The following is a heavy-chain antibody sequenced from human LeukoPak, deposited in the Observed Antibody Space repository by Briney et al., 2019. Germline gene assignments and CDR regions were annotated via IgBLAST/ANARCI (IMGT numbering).Heavy chain of an antibody. CDR3: ARGHTAVTRHFDF. V-gene: IGHV3-74*01. Sequence: GGSLRLSCAASGFTFSDTWMHWVRHAPGEGLVWVSRIRSDGSDTRYAESVKGRFTISRDDAKNLLYLDMNSLRAEDTAVYYCARGHTAVTRHFDFWGQGTLVTVSS. J-gene: IGHJ4*02. CDR1: GFTFSDTW. D-gene: IGHD4-17*01. CDR2: IRSDGSDT.